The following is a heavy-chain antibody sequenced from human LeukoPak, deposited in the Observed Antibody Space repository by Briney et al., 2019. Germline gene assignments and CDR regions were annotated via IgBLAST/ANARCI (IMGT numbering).Heavy chain of an antibody. CDR3: ARQENYHDSGSYYNSPYFFDY. CDR1: QYIFTSYW. V-gene: IGHV5-51*01. D-gene: IGHD3-10*01. CDR2: INPDDSDT. J-gene: IGHJ4*02. Sequence: GESLKISCTGSQYIFTSYWIGWVRQIPGKGLEWMGIINPDDSDTRYSPSFQGQVTFSADKSISTAYLQWSSLKASDTAMYYCARQENYHDSGSYYNSPYFFDYWGQGTLLTVSS.